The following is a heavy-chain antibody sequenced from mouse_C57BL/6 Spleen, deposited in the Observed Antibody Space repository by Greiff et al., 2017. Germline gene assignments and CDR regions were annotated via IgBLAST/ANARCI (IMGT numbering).Heavy chain of an antibody. CDR1: GYAFSSYW. V-gene: IGHV1-80*01. CDR2: IYPGDGDT. J-gene: IGHJ2*01. CDR3: ARSGIYYFDY. D-gene: IGHD3-2*02. Sequence: VQGVESGAELVKPGASVKISCKASGYAFSSYWMNWVKQRPGKGLEWIGQIYPGDGDTNYNGKFKGKATLTADKSSSTAYMQLSSLTSEDSAVYFCARSGIYYFDYWGQGTTLTVSS.